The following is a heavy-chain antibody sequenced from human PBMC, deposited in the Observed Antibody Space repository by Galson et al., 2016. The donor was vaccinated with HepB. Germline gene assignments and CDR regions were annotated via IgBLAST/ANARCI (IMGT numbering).Heavy chain of an antibody. CDR3: AKDPSQKYYFDY. CDR1: GFTFSNYA. J-gene: IGHJ4*02. V-gene: IGHV3-23*01. CDR2: ISGTGVST. Sequence: SLRLSCAASGFTFSNYAMSWVRQAPGKGLEWVSTISGTGVSTYYADSVQGRFTISRYNSKNTLYLQMNSLRAEDTAVYYCAKDPSQKYYFDYWGQGTLVTVSS.